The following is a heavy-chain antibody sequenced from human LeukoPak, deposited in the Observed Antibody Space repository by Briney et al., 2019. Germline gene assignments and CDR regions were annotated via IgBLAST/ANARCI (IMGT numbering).Heavy chain of an antibody. CDR2: IYSDGNT. V-gene: IGHV3-53*05. CDR3: ARATLRRVVVGVVLDY. CDR1: GFTVSSIY. J-gene: IGHJ4*02. D-gene: IGHD3-22*01. Sequence: GGSLRLSCAVSGFTVSSIYMSWVRQAPGKGLEWVSFIYSDGNTYYADSVKGRFTISRDNSKNTLYLQMNSLRAEDTAVYYCARATLRRVVVGVVLDYWGQGTLVTVSS.